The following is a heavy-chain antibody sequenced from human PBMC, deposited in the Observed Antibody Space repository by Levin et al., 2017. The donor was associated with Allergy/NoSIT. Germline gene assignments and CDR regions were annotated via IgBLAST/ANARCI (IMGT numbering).Heavy chain of an antibody. CDR2: INHSGST. Sequence: SQTLSLTCAVYGGSFSGYYWSWIRQPPGKGLEWIGEINHSGSTNYNPSLKSRVTISVDTSKNQFSLKLSSVTAADTAVYYCARDPLSSYYYGMDVWGQGTTVTVSS. CDR1: GGSFSGYY. J-gene: IGHJ6*02. V-gene: IGHV4-34*01. CDR3: ARDPLSSYYYGMDV. D-gene: IGHD6-19*01.